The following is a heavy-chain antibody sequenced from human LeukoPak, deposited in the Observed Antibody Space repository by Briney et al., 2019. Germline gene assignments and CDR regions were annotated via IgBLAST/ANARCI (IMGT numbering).Heavy chain of an antibody. D-gene: IGHD3-9*01. CDR1: GGSFTVYY. CDR2: INHSGST. V-gene: IGHV4-34*01. J-gene: IGHJ5*02. Sequence: PETLSLTCVVYGGSFTVYYWSWIRHPPGNGLEWIGEINHSGSTNYNTSLKSRVTISVDTSKNKFSLKLSSVSAADTAVYYCARAALVRYFDWLRNWFDPWGQGTLVTVSS. CDR3: ARAALVRYFDWLRNWFDP.